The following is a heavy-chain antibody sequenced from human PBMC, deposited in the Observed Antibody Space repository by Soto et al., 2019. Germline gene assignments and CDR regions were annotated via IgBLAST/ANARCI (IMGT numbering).Heavy chain of an antibody. CDR1: GFSVSAND. J-gene: IGHJ6*03. V-gene: IGHV3-66*04. Sequence: PGGSLRLSCAVSGFSVSANDMSWVRQAPGKGLEWVSVFYRDGSTSYADSVKDRFTTSRDTSENTVSLQMNSLRAEDTAVYYCTRLHYYYLDIWGKGTTVTSP. CDR3: TRLHYYYLDI. CDR2: FYRDGST.